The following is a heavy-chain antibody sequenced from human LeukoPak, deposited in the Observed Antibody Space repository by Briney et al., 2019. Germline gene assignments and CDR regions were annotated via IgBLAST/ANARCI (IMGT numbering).Heavy chain of an antibody. CDR3: ARDHAIVVVPAAQGNYYGMDV. D-gene: IGHD2-2*01. CDR1: GYTFTGYY. V-gene: IGHV1-2*02. CDR2: INPNSGGT. J-gene: IGHJ6*02. Sequence: ASVKVSCKASGYTFTGYYMHWVRQAPGRGLEWMGWINPNSGGTNYAQKFQGRVTMTRDTSISTAYMELSRLRSDDTAVYYCARDHAIVVVPAAQGNYYGMDVWGQGTTVTVSS.